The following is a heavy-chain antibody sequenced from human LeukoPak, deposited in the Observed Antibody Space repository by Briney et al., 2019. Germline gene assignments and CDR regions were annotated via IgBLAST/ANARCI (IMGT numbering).Heavy chain of an antibody. CDR1: GFSVKSNY. J-gene: IGHJ4*02. Sequence: GGPLRLSCTASGFSVKSNYMSWVRQAPGKGLEWVAGLYSGGSAHHAAPVRGRFTISRDKCISTAYLQWSSLKASDTAMYYCARGVGNREVLVDYWGQGTLVTVYS. V-gene: IGHV3-66*01. D-gene: IGHD3-3*01. CDR3: ARGVGNREVLVDY. CDR2: LYSGGSA.